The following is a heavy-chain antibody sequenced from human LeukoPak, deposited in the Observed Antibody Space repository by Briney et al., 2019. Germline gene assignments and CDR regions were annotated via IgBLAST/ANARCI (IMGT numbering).Heavy chain of an antibody. CDR1: GFTFSSYA. V-gene: IGHV3-23*01. CDR3: ASASYYDFWSGYPSGGYFDY. D-gene: IGHD3-3*01. CDR2: ISGSGGST. J-gene: IGHJ4*02. Sequence: QPGGSLRLSCAASGFTFSSYAMGWVRQAPGKGLEWASAISGSGGSTYYADSVKGRFTISRDNPKNTLYLQMNSLRAEDTAVYYCASASYYDFWSGYPSGGYFDYWGQGTLVTVSS.